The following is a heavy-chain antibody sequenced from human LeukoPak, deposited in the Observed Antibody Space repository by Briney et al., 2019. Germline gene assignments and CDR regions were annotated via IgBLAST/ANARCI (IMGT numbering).Heavy chain of an antibody. CDR1: GFTFSSYG. CDR2: ISYHGSNK. V-gene: IGHV3-30*18. J-gene: IGHJ4*02. D-gene: IGHD3-9*01. CDR3: AKGGDYDILTGYWADY. Sequence: GGSLRLSCATSGFTFSSYGMHWVRQAPGKGLEWVAVISYHGSNKYYGDSVKGRFTISRDNSKNTLYLQMNSLRAEDTAVYYCAKGGDYDILTGYWADYWGQGTLVTVSS.